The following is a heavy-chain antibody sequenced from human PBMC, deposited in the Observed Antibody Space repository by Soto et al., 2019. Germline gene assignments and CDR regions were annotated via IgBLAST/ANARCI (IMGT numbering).Heavy chain of an antibody. Sequence: EVQLVEPGGGLVQPGGSLRLSCAASGFTFSSYWMTWVRQAPGKGLEWVANLKQDGSEKYYVDSVKGRFTISRDNAKNSLYLQMNSLRAEDTAVYYCVKTAEWLSPWARTYYFDYWGQGTLVTISS. CDR1: GFTFSSYW. J-gene: IGHJ4*02. D-gene: IGHD3-3*01. CDR2: LKQDGSEK. V-gene: IGHV3-7*01. CDR3: VKTAEWLSPWARTYYFDY.